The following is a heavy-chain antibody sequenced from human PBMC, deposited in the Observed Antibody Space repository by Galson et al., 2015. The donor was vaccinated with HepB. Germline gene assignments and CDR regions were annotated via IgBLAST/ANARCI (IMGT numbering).Heavy chain of an antibody. V-gene: IGHV2-5*01. J-gene: IGHJ4*02. D-gene: IGHD3-22*01. CDR1: GFSLSTSGVS. CDR2: IYWNDDK. Sequence: PALVKPTQTLTLTCTFSGFSLSTSGVSVGWIRQPPGKALEWLALIYWNDDKRYSPSLKSRLTITKDTSKNQVVLTMTNMDPVDTATYYCAHRRRYYYDTGYFDYWGQGTLVTVSS. CDR3: AHRRRYYYDTGYFDY.